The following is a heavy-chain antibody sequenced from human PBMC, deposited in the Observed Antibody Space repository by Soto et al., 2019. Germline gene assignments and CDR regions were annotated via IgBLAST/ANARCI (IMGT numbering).Heavy chain of an antibody. CDR2: IYSGGNT. D-gene: IGHD3-22*01. J-gene: IGHJ4*02. V-gene: IGHV3-66*01. CDR3: ARIRSGYYYYYFDY. CDR1: GFTVSSNY. Sequence: EVQLVESGGGLVQPGGSLRLSCAASGFTVSSNYMSWVRQAPGKGLEWVSVIYSGGNTYYADSVKGRFTISRDNSKNTLYLQMNSLRAEDTAVYYCARIRSGYYYYYFDYWGQGTLVTVSS.